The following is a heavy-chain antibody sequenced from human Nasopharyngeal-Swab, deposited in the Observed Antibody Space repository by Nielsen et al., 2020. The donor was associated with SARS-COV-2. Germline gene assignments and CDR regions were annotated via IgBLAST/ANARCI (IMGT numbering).Heavy chain of an antibody. CDR2: IDPSDSYT. D-gene: IGHD6-6*01. J-gene: IGHJ4*02. Sequence: VRQMPGKGLEWMGRIDPSDSYTNYSPSFQGHVTISADKSISTAYLQWSSLKALDTAMYYCARSKTYSSSWDDYWGQGTLVTVSS. V-gene: IGHV5-10-1*01. CDR3: ARSKTYSSSWDDY.